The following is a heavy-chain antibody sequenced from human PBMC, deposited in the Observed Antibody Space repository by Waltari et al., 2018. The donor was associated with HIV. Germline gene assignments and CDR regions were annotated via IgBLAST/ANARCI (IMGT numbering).Heavy chain of an antibody. CDR2: IRQDGSEK. Sequence: EVQLVESGGGLVQTGGSLRLSCAASGSTFSIYWMSWARQAPGKGLEWVANIRQDGSEKYYVDSVKGRFTISRDNAKNSLYLQMNSLRAEDTAVYYCARDNWNDGLDIWGQGTMVTVSS. J-gene: IGHJ3*02. CDR3: ARDNWNDGLDI. D-gene: IGHD1-1*01. CDR1: GSTFSIYW. V-gene: IGHV3-7*01.